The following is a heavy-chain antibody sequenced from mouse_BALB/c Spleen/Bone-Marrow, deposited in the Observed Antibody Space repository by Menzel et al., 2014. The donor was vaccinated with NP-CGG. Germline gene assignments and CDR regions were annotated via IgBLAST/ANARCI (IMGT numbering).Heavy chain of an antibody. CDR2: IRNKANGYTT. Sequence: EVQLVESGGGLVQPGGSLRLSCATSGSTFTDYYMNWVRQPPGKALEWLGFIRNKANGYTTEYSTSVKGRFTISRDNSQSILYLQMNTLRGEDSATYYCARDKGSAFFDYWGQGTTLTVSS. D-gene: IGHD1-3*01. J-gene: IGHJ2*01. CDR1: GSTFTDYY. V-gene: IGHV7-3*02. CDR3: ARDKGSAFFDY.